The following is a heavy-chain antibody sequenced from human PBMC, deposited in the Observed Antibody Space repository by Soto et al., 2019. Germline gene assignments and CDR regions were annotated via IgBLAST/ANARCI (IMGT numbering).Heavy chain of an antibody. Sequence: ASVKVSCKASGYTFTNHYIHWVRQGPGQGPEWMGTINPSGGKTDYAQKFKGRVTLTSDTPTSTVYMGLRSLRSEDTAIYYCARDEYHYGSGSSYSTLDDWGQGTLVTVSS. J-gene: IGHJ4*02. V-gene: IGHV1-46*01. CDR2: INPSGGKT. D-gene: IGHD3-10*01. CDR1: GYTFTNHY. CDR3: ARDEYHYGSGSSYSTLDD.